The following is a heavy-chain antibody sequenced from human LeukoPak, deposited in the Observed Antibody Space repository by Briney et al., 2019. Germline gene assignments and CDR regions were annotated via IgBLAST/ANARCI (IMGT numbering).Heavy chain of an antibody. D-gene: IGHD4-17*01. CDR2: IRYDGSNK. CDR3: AKDNYDYGDYDGGDY. V-gene: IGHV3-30*02. Sequence: GGSLRLSCAASGFTFSSYGMHWVRQAPGKGLEWVAFIRYDGSNKYYADSVKGRFTISRDNSKNTLYLQMNSLRAEDTAVYYCAKDNYDYGDYDGGDYWGQGTLVTVSS. J-gene: IGHJ4*02. CDR1: GFTFSSYG.